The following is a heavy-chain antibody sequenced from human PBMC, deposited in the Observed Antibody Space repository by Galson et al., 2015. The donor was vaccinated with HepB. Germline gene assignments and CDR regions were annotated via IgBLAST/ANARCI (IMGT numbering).Heavy chain of an antibody. CDR3: VRGQGGYSEYGLNWFDP. V-gene: IGHV4-39*07. Sequence: LRLSCAASGFTVSGSYMSWVRQAPGKGLEWIGSVLSSGSTYYNPSLRSRVSMSVDTSKNQFSMRLFSVTTADTAVYYCVRGQGGYSEYGLNWFDPWGQGILVTVSS. CDR1: GFTVSGSY. J-gene: IGHJ5*02. CDR2: VLSSGST. D-gene: IGHD5-12*01.